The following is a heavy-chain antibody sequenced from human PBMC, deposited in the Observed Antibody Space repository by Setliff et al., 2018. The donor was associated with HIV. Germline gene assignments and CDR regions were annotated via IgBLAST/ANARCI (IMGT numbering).Heavy chain of an antibody. V-gene: IGHV3-66*02. Sequence: GGSLRLSCAASGFTVSSNYMSWVRQAPGKGLEWVSVMYSGGSTYYADSVKGRFTISRDNSKNTLYLQMNSLRAEDTAVYYCARSGYDYAYYFDSWGQGTLVTVSS. CDR1: GFTVSSNY. D-gene: IGHD5-12*01. J-gene: IGHJ4*02. CDR3: ARSGYDYAYYFDS. CDR2: MYSGGST.